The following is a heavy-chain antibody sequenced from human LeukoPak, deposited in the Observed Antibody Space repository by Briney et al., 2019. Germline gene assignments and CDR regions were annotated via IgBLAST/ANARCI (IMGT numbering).Heavy chain of an antibody. CDR3: ARERSYSSSWYAYDY. CDR1: GYTFTGYY. V-gene: IGHV1-2*04. D-gene: IGHD6-13*01. J-gene: IGHJ4*02. CDR2: INPNSGGT. Sequence: GASVKVSCKASGYTFTGYYMHWVRQAPGQGLEWMGWINPNSGGTNYAQKFQGWVTMTRDTSISTAYMELSRLRSDDTAVYYCARERSYSSSWYAYDYWGQGTLVTVSS.